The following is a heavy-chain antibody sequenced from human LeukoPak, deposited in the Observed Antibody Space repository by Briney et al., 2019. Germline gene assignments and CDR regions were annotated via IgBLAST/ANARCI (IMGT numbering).Heavy chain of an antibody. D-gene: IGHD6-19*01. CDR3: AREAYSSAWGLFDY. J-gene: IGHJ4*02. V-gene: IGHV4-4*07. Sequence: SSETLSLTCTVSGGSISNYYWSWIRQPAGNKPEWLGRIYSSGSTNYNPSLRSRVTMSVDTSKNQFSLKVSSVTAADTALYFCAREAYSSAWGLFDYWGQGTLVTVSS. CDR2: IYSSGST. CDR1: GGSISNYY.